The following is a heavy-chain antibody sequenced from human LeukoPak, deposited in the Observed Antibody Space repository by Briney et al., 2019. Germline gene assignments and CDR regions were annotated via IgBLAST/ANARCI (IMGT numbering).Heavy chain of an antibody. CDR1: GDSISSSNYY. J-gene: IGHJ4*02. D-gene: IGHD3-10*01. V-gene: IGHV4-61*01. Sequence: SETLSLTCTVSGDSISSSNYYWSWIRQPPGKGLEWIGYIYYSGSTNYNPSLKSRVTISVDTSKNQFSLKLSSVTAADTAVYYCARERNYYGSGSYPDYWGQGTLVTVSS. CDR2: IYYSGST. CDR3: ARERNYYGSGSYPDY.